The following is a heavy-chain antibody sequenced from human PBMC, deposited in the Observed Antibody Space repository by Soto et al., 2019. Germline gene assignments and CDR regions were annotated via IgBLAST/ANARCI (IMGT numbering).Heavy chain of an antibody. CDR2: IYYSGST. J-gene: IGHJ4*02. CDR3: ARDSYNFDD. Sequence: SETLSLTCTVSDGSIRSYYWSWIRQPPGKGLEWIGYIYYSGSTDYNPSLKSRVTMSVDTSKNQFSLKLRSVTAADTAVYYCARDSYNFDDWGQGILVTVSS. CDR1: DGSIRSYY. V-gene: IGHV4-59*01. D-gene: IGHD5-18*01.